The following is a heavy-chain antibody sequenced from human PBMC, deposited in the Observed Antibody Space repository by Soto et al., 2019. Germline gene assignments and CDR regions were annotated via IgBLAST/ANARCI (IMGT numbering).Heavy chain of an antibody. CDR3: TTGTYNDFWSGYYPVGYYYYGMDV. J-gene: IGHJ6*02. D-gene: IGHD3-3*01. Sequence: LSSAASGFTFSNTWRSWFGPALEKGVEGIGLVKSKTDGGTTDYAAPVKGRFTISRDESKHTLFLQMNSLKTEDTGVYYCTTGTYNDFWSGYYPVGYYYYGMDVWGQGTTVTVSS. CDR2: VKSKTDGGTT. CDR1: GFTFSNTW. V-gene: IGHV3-15*01.